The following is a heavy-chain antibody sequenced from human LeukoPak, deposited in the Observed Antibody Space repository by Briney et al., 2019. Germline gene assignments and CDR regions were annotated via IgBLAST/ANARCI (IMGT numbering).Heavy chain of an antibody. J-gene: IGHJ5*02. CDR1: GFTFSSYG. V-gene: IGHV3-30*03. CDR3: TRHDIFINWFDP. Sequence: GGSLRLSCAASGFTFSSYGMHWVRQAPGKGLEWVAVISYDGSNKYYADSVKGRFTISRDNSKNTLYLQMNSLRAEDTAVYHCTRHDIFINWFDPWGQGTLVTVSS. CDR2: ISYDGSNK. D-gene: IGHD3-9*01.